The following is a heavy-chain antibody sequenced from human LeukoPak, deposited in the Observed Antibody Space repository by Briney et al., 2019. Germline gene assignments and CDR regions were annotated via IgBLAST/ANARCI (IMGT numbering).Heavy chain of an antibody. CDR2: FDPEDGET. CDR1: GYTLTELS. D-gene: IGHD1-26*01. Sequence: ASVKVSCKVSGYTLTELSMHWVRQAPGKGLEWMGGFDPEDGETIYAQKFQGRVTMTEDTSTDTAYMELSSLRSEDTAVYYCATDLVGATGLRGTGGYWGQGTLVTVSS. J-gene: IGHJ4*02. V-gene: IGHV1-24*01. CDR3: ATDLVGATGLRGTGGY.